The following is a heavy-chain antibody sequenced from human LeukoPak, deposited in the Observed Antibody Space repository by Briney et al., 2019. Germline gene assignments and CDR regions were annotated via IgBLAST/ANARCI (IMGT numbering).Heavy chain of an antibody. V-gene: IGHV4-59*01. Sequence: SEALSLTCTVSGGSISSYYWSWIRQPPGKGLEWIGYIYYSGSTNYNPSLKSRVTISVDTSKNQFSLKLSSVTAADTAVYYCARALFLPGKFDYWGQGTLVTVSS. J-gene: IGHJ4*02. D-gene: IGHD2/OR15-2a*01. CDR3: ARALFLPGKFDY. CDR1: GGSISSYY. CDR2: IYYSGST.